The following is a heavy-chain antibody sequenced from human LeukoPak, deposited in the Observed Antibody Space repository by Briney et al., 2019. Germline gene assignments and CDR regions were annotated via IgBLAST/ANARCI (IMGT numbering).Heavy chain of an antibody. CDR3: ARAIIAARPGWFDP. Sequence: AVKVSFKASVYTFTTRGIHGVRQAPRQRGDWMGWICACNGNTNYAQNLQGRVPLTTDTSESTAYMELRSLRSDATAVYYCARAIIAARPGWFDPWGQGTLVIVSS. CDR1: VYTFTTRG. V-gene: IGHV1-18*01. CDR2: ICACNGNT. J-gene: IGHJ5*02. D-gene: IGHD6-6*01.